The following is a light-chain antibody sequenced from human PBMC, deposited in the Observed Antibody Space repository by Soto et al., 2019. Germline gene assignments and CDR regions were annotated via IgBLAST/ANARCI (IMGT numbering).Light chain of an antibody. CDR1: SSDVGGYNS. CDR3: SSYTSGMTNV. V-gene: IGLV2-14*03. CDR2: DVG. J-gene: IGLJ1*01. Sequence: QSALTQPASVYGSPGQSITISCTGTSSDVGGYNSVSWYQHHPGKAPKHRLYDVGDRPSGVSYRVSGSKSGITASLTISRLQAADEADYFCSSYTSGMTNVFRSGTKLTVL.